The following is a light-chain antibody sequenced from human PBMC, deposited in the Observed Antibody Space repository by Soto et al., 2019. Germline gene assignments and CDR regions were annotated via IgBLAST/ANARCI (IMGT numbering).Light chain of an antibody. V-gene: IGKV3-15*01. Sequence: EIVMTQSPATLSVSPGERDTLSCRASQSVSSNLAWYQQKPGQAPRLLIYGASTRATGIPARFSGSRSGTEFTLTFGRLQSEDFAVYYCQQYNKWPPYTFGQGTKVEIK. J-gene: IGKJ2*01. CDR2: GAS. CDR1: QSVSSN. CDR3: QQYNKWPPYT.